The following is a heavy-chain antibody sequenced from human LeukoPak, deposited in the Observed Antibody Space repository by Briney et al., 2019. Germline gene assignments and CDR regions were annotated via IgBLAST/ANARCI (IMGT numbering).Heavy chain of an antibody. Sequence: SETLSLTCAVYGGSFSGYYWSWVRQPPGKGLEWIGGINHSGSTNYNPSLKSRVTISVDTSKNQFSLKLSSVTAADTAVYYCARVAPYYYDSSGYYLPYYYYGMDVWGQGTTVTVSS. CDR1: GGSFSGYY. D-gene: IGHD3-22*01. CDR3: ARVAPYYYDSSGYYLPYYYYGMDV. V-gene: IGHV4-34*01. CDR2: INHSGST. J-gene: IGHJ6*02.